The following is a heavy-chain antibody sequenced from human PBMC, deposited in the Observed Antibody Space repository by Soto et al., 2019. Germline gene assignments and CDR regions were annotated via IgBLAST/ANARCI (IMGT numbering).Heavy chain of an antibody. Sequence: PGGSLRLSCAASGFMFSTTDMSWVRQAPGKGLEWVTTIEGSCTITYYADSVRGRFTISRDNSKNTVYLQMDSLTADDTAVYYCVKNSGWFNSWGQGTPVTVSS. CDR1: GFMFSTTD. V-gene: IGHV3-23*01. CDR3: VKNSGWFNS. D-gene: IGHD3-10*01. CDR2: IEGSCTIT. J-gene: IGHJ5*01.